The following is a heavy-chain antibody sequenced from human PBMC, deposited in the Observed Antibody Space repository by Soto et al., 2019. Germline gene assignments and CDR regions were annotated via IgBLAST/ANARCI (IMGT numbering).Heavy chain of an antibody. CDR3: ARVVRGQFDP. V-gene: IGHV4-34*01. CDR1: GGSFSGYY. J-gene: IGHJ5*02. D-gene: IGHD6-13*01. CDR2: INHSGST. Sequence: QVQLQQWGAGLLKPSETLSLTCAVYGGSFSGYYWSWIRQPPGKGLEWIGEINHSGSTNYNPSLKSRVTISVDTSKNQFSLKLSSVTAADTAVYCCARVVRGQFDPWGQGTLVTVSS.